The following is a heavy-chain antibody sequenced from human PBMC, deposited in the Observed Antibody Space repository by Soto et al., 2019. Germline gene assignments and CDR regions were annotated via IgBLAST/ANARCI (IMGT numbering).Heavy chain of an antibody. D-gene: IGHD4-17*01. CDR1: GFTFDDYA. V-gene: IGHV3-9*01. Sequence: GGSLRLSCAASGFTFDDYAMHWVRQAPGKGLEWVSGISWNSGSIGYADSVKGRFTISRDNAKNSLYLQMNSLRAEDTALYYCAKDEGSDDYGSFWGQGTLVTVSS. CDR3: AKDEGSDDYGSF. CDR2: ISWNSGSI. J-gene: IGHJ4*02.